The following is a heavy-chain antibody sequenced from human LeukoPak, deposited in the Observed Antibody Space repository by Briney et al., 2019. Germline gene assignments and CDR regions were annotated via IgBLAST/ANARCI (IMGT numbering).Heavy chain of an antibody. V-gene: IGHV3-23*01. Sequence: GGTLRLSCAASGFTFSSYGMSWVRQAPGKGLEWVSAISGSGGGTYYADSVKGRFTISRDNSKNTLYLQMNSLRAEDTAVYYCAKDGGGGSYYPLRTWFYFDYWGQGTLVTVSS. CDR1: GFTFSSYG. D-gene: IGHD1-26*01. CDR2: ISGSGGGT. J-gene: IGHJ4*02. CDR3: AKDGGGGSYYPLRTWFYFDY.